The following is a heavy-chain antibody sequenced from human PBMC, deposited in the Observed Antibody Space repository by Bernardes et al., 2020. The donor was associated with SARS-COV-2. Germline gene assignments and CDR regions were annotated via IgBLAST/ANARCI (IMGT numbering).Heavy chain of an antibody. D-gene: IGHD6-25*01. CDR2: IYSGGTT. Sequence: GGSLRLSCAASGFTVRTSWMSWVRQAPGEGLEWVAVIYSGGTTYYADSVKGRFTLSRDSFKNTLSLQMNSLRAEDTAVYFCVRDDTPGASPTNYYFGLDVWGQGTTVTVS. CDR1: GFTVRTSW. CDR3: VRDDTPGASPTNYYFGLDV. J-gene: IGHJ6*02. V-gene: IGHV3-53*01.